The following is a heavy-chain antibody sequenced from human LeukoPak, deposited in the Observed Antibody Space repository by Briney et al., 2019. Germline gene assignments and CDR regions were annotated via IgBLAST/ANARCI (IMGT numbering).Heavy chain of an antibody. Sequence: GESLKISGQGSGSTFTSYWIGWVRQLPGKGLEWMGIIYSGDSDSRYSPSFQGQVTISADQSISTAYLQWSSLKASDTAMYYCARRGGGSYDYWGQGTLVTVSS. J-gene: IGHJ4*02. CDR1: GSTFTSYW. CDR3: ARRGGGSYDY. D-gene: IGHD3-16*01. V-gene: IGHV5-51*01. CDR2: IYSGDSDS.